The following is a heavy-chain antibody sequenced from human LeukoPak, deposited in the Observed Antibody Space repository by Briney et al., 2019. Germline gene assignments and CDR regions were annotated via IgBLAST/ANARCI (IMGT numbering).Heavy chain of an antibody. D-gene: IGHD3-10*01. CDR3: ARIIGDDY. CDR1: EFTFSSYA. Sequence: GGSLRLSCAASEFTFSSYAMHWVRQAPGKGLEWVAVISYDGSNKYYADSEKGRFTISRDNSKNTLYLQMNSLRAEDTAVYYCARIIGDDYWGQGTLVTVSS. V-gene: IGHV3-30-3*01. CDR2: ISYDGSNK. J-gene: IGHJ4*02.